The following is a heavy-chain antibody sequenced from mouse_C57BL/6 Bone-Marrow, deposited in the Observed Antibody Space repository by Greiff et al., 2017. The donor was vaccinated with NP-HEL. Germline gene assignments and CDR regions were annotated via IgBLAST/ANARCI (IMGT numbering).Heavy chain of an antibody. CDR1: GYTFTSYW. D-gene: IGHD2-3*01. J-gene: IGHJ4*01. CDR2: IHPNSGST. Sequence: QVQLQQPGAELVKPGASVKLSCKASGYTFTSYWMHWVKQRPGQGLEWIGMIHPNSGSTNYNEKFKSKATLTVDKSSSTAYMQLSSLTSEDSAVYYCARGGYYVRYAMDYWGQGTSVTVSS. CDR3: ARGGYYVRYAMDY. V-gene: IGHV1-64*01.